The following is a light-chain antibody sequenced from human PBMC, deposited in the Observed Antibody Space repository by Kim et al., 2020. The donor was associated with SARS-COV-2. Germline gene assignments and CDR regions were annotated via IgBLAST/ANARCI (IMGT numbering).Light chain of an antibody. CDR3: AAWDDSLTGWV. Sequence: QSVLTQPPSASGTPGQRVTISCSGSSSNIGSETVNWYQQLPGTAPKLLIYSNSQRPSGVPDRFSGSKSGTSASLAIGGLQSEDEADYYCAAWDDSLTGWVFGGGTKVTVL. CDR1: SSNIGSET. V-gene: IGLV1-44*01. J-gene: IGLJ3*02. CDR2: SNS.